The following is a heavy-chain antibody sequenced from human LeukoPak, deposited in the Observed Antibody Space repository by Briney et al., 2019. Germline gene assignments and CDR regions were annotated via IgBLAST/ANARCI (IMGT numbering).Heavy chain of an antibody. Sequence: SETLSLTCTVSGYSISSGYYWGWIRQPPGKGLEWIGSIYHSGSTYYNPSLKSRVTISVDTSKNQFSLKLSSVTAADTAVYYCARDGIIKTGYYDFWSGYLPNNWFDPWGQGTLVTVSS. CDR2: IYHSGST. J-gene: IGHJ5*02. CDR1: GYSISSGYY. D-gene: IGHD3-3*01. CDR3: ARDGIIKTGYYDFWSGYLPNNWFDP. V-gene: IGHV4-38-2*02.